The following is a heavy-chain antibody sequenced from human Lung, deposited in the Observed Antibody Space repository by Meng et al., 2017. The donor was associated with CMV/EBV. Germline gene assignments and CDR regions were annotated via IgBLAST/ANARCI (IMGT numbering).Heavy chain of an antibody. Sequence: GGSLRLXXAASGSTVSSNHMSWVRQAPGEGLEWVSVIYGGGGTYYADSAAGRYTISRDNPKNTLYLQMNSLRAEDTAVYYCGREGSGGYYLDSWGQGTLVTVSS. CDR3: GREGSGGYYLDS. J-gene: IGHJ4*02. V-gene: IGHV3-53*01. CDR1: GSTVSSNH. D-gene: IGHD3-22*01. CDR2: IYGGGGT.